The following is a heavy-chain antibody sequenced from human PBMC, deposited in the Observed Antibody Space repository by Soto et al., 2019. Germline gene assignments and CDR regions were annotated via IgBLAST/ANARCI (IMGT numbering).Heavy chain of an antibody. V-gene: IGHV3-49*04. CDR1: GFTFGDYA. J-gene: IGHJ6*02. CDR2: IRSKAYGGTT. CDR3: NRDRGVGASHPLYYSYGMDV. Sequence: SLRLSCTASGFTFGDYAMSWVRQAPGEGLEWVGFIRSKAYGGTTEYAASVKGRFTISRDDSKSIAYLQMNSLKTEDTAVYYCNRDRGVGASHPLYYSYGMDVSGQGTTLTFSS. D-gene: IGHD1-26*01.